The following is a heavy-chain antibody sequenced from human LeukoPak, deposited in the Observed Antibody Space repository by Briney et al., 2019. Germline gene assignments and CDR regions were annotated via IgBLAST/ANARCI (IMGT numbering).Heavy chain of an antibody. D-gene: IGHD2-21*02. J-gene: IGHJ4*02. CDR2: IYAGGRP. V-gene: IGHV3-66*01. CDR3: ARAGCGGDCYSDY. Sequence: PGRSLRLSCAASGFTVSSNYMSWVRQAPGKGLEWVSVIYAGGRPYYADSVKGRFTISRDNSKNTLYLQMNNLRAEDTAVYYCARAGCGGDCYSDYWGQGTLVTVSS. CDR1: GFTVSSNY.